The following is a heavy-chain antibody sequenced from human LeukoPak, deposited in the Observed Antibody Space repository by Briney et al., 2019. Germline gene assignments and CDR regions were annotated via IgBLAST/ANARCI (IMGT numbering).Heavy chain of an antibody. J-gene: IGHJ4*02. CDR3: ARSSLVGPINGGYYFDY. Sequence: TSETLCLSCAASGVSISSYYWSWVRQPPGKGLEWVAYIFYSGSTNYNPSLKSRVTISVDTSKNQFSLKLSSVTAADTAVDYCARSSLVGPINGGYYFDYWGQGTLVTVSS. V-gene: IGHV4-59*01. D-gene: IGHD1-26*01. CDR2: IFYSGST. CDR1: GVSISSYY.